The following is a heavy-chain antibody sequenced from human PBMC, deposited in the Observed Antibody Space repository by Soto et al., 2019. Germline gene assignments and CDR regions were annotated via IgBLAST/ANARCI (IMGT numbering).Heavy chain of an antibody. J-gene: IGHJ5*02. CDR3: ARVRPYVFSSSWGRWFDP. CDR2: INHSGST. D-gene: IGHD6-13*01. CDR1: GGSFSGYY. V-gene: IGHV4-34*01. Sequence: PSETLSLTCAVYGGSFSGYYWSWIRQPPGKGLEWTGEINHSGSTNYNPSLKSRVTISVDTSKNQFSLKLSSVTAADTAVYYCARVRPYVFSSSWGRWFDPWAQGTLVTVSS.